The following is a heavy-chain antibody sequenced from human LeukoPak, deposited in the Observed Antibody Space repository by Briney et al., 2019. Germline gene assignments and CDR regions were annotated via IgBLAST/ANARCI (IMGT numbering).Heavy chain of an antibody. Sequence: PGGSLRLSCAASGFSFTNAGMNWVRQAPGKGLEWVGRIKSETDGGTTDYSAPVKCRFTSSRDDSKNTLYLQMNSLNTEDTAVYYCTFYGDYAGYWGQGTLVTVSS. V-gene: IGHV3-15*01. J-gene: IGHJ4*02. CDR2: IKSETDGGTT. CDR1: GFSFTNAG. D-gene: IGHD4-17*01. CDR3: TFYGDYAGY.